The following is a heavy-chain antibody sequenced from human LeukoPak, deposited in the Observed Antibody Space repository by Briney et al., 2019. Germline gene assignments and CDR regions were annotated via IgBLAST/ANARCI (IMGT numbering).Heavy chain of an antibody. J-gene: IGHJ5*02. Sequence: SETLSLTCTVSGGSISTYYWSWIRQPAGKGLEWIGRVYPSGHTSYNPSLENRVTMSVDTSKKQFSLKLRSVTAADTAVYYCASGGRISAANWFDPWGQGTLVTVSS. CDR2: VYPSGHT. CDR3: ASGGRISAANWFDP. V-gene: IGHV4-4*07. D-gene: IGHD6-13*01. CDR1: GGSISTYY.